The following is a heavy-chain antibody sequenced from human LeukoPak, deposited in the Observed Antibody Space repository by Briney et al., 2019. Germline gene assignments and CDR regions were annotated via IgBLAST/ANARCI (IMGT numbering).Heavy chain of an antibody. Sequence: PGGSLRLSRSASGFTFSRYAMHWVRQAPGKGLEYVSAISSSGGSTYYADSVKGRFTISRDNSKDTLYLQMSSLRAEDTTVYYCVKSAGFDWLSPLGAFDIWGQGTMVTVSS. CDR1: GFTFSRYA. V-gene: IGHV3-64D*06. CDR2: ISSSGGST. J-gene: IGHJ3*02. D-gene: IGHD3-9*01. CDR3: VKSAGFDWLSPLGAFDI.